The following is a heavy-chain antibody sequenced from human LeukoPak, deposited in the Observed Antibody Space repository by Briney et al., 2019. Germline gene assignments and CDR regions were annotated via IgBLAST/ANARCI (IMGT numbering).Heavy chain of an antibody. D-gene: IGHD3-10*01. J-gene: IGHJ4*02. Sequence: GGSLRLSCAASGFSFSNYWMNWVRLAPGKGLEWVANMKQDGSEIYYVDSVKGRFTISRDNSKNTLYLQMNSLRAEDTAVYYCAKGRVTMVRGVIPNFDYWGQGTLVTVSS. CDR2: MKQDGSEI. V-gene: IGHV3-7*01. CDR3: AKGRVTMVRGVIPNFDY. CDR1: GFSFSNYW.